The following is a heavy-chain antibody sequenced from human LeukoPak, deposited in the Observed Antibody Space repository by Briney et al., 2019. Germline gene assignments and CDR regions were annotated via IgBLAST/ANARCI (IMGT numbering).Heavy chain of an antibody. CDR2: IIPIFGTA. CDR1: GGTFSSYA. Sequence: GASVKVSCKASGGTFSSYAISWVRQAPGQGLEWMGGIIPIFGTANYAQKFQGRVTITADKSTSTAYMELSSLRSEDTAVYYCAREAWNQGKNWFDPWGQGTLVTVSS. V-gene: IGHV1-69*06. J-gene: IGHJ5*02. D-gene: IGHD1-1*01. CDR3: AREAWNQGKNWFDP.